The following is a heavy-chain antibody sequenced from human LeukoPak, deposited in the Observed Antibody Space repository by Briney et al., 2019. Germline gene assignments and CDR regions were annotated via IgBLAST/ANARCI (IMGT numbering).Heavy chain of an antibody. Sequence: PGGSLRLSCAASGFTFSNYEMNWVRQAPGKGLEWVSYISSSGSIYYADSVKGRFTISRDNAKNSLYLRMNSLRAEDTAIYYCASTNYYDSSGFSNWFDPWGQGTLVTVSS. D-gene: IGHD3-22*01. CDR2: ISSSGSI. CDR3: ASTNYYDSSGFSNWFDP. J-gene: IGHJ5*02. V-gene: IGHV3-48*03. CDR1: GFTFSNYE.